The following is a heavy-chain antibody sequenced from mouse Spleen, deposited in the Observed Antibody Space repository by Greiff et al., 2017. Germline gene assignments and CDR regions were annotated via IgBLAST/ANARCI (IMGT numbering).Heavy chain of an antibody. Sequence: EVKLVESGGGLVKLGGSLKLSCAASGFTFSSYYMSWVRQTPEKRLEWVATISSGGGSTYYPDSVKGRFTISRDNAKNTLYLQMSSLNSEDTAVYYCARDSLLRLYFDYWGQGTTLTVSS. CDR1: GFTFSSYY. D-gene: IGHD1-2*01. V-gene: IGHV5-6-4*01. CDR2: ISSGGGST. J-gene: IGHJ2*01. CDR3: ARDSLLRLYFDY.